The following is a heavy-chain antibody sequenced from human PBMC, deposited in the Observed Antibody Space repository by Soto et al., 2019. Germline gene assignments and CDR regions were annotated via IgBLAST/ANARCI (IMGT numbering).Heavy chain of an antibody. Sequence: ASVKVSCKASGYTFTSYAMHWVRQAPGQRLEWMGWINAGNGNRKYSQKFQGRVTITRDTSTSTAYVELGSLRSEDTAVYYCARAGVYSGSRDAMDVWGQGTTVTVSS. CDR3: ARAGVYSGSRDAMDV. V-gene: IGHV1-3*01. CDR1: GYTFTSYA. CDR2: INAGNGNR. D-gene: IGHD6-6*01. J-gene: IGHJ6*02.